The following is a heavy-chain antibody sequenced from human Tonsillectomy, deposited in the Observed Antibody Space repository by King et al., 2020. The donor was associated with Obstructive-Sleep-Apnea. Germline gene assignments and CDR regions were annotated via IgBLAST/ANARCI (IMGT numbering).Heavy chain of an antibody. J-gene: IGHJ4*02. CDR3: VKQGITSFDY. CDR1: GFTFNDYG. CDR2: INWNGDNT. V-gene: IGHV3-20*01. Sequence: VQLMESGGGVVRPGGSLRLSCAASGFTFNDYGMSWVRHAPGKGLEWVSGINWNGDNTGYADSVKGRFTISRDNAKNSLYLQMNSLRAEDTALYHCVKQGITSFDYWGQGSLVTVSS. D-gene: IGHD2-2*01.